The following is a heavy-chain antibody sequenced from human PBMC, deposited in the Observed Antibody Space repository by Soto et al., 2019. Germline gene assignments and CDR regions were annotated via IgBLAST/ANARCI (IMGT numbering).Heavy chain of an antibody. V-gene: IGHV1-69*06. Sequence: SVKVSCKASGGTFSSYAISWVRQAPGQGLEWMGGIIPIFGTANYAQKFQGRVTITADKSTSTAYMELSSLRSEDTAVYYCARTHRDYYYYGMDVWGQGTTVTVSS. CDR3: ARTHRDYYYYGMDV. CDR1: GGTFSSYA. J-gene: IGHJ6*02. CDR2: IIPIFGTA.